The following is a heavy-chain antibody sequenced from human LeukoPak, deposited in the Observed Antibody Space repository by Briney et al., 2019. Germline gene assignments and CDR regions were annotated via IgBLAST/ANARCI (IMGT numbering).Heavy chain of an antibody. Sequence: PSETLSLTCTVSGGSISSYYWSWIRQPAGKGLEWIGRIYTSGSTKYNPSLKSRVTMSVDTSKNQFSLKLSSVTAADTAVYYCARDIAAAGAYYYYYMDVWGKGTTVTVSS. J-gene: IGHJ6*03. CDR3: ARDIAAAGAYYYYYMDV. CDR1: GGSISSYY. V-gene: IGHV4-4*07. D-gene: IGHD6-13*01. CDR2: IYTSGST.